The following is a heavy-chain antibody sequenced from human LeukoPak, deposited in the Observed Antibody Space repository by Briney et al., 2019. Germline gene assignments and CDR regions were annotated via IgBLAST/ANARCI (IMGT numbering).Heavy chain of an antibody. D-gene: IGHD6-19*01. J-gene: IGHJ5*01. CDR2: ISQDGSQK. CDR1: GFSFNKYW. CDR3: ARSKVVAEAGKSWFDP. Sequence: GGSLRLSCAASGFSFNKYWMNWVRQAPGKGLEWVATISQDGSQKYLADFVKGRFTISRDNGRNSLYLQMSSLRGDDTAIYYCARSKVVAEAGKSWFDPWGQGTRVTVTS. V-gene: IGHV3-7*01.